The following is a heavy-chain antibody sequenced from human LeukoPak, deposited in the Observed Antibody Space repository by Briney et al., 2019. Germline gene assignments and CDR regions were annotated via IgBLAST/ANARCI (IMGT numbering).Heavy chain of an antibody. J-gene: IGHJ4*02. Sequence: SETLSLTCTVSGGSISSYYWGWIRQPPGKGLEWIGSIYYRGRTNYNPSLKGRVTISVDTSKNQFSLRLSSLTAADTAVYYCAREATTAHFDYWGQGTLVSVSS. D-gene: IGHD1-1*01. V-gene: IGHV4-39*07. CDR2: IYYRGRT. CDR1: GGSISSYY. CDR3: AREATTAHFDY.